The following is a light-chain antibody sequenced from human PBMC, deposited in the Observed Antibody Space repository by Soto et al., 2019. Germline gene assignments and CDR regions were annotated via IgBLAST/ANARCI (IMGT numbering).Light chain of an antibody. CDR3: QHLNSFPLT. CDR2: AAS. Sequence: DIQLTQSPSFLSASVGDRVTITCRASQGISSHVAWYQQKPGKAPMLLIYAASTLQNGVPSRFSGSGSGTEFTLTISSLHPEDYATYYCQHLNSFPLTFGGGTTVEIK. V-gene: IGKV1-9*01. CDR1: QGISSH. J-gene: IGKJ4*01.